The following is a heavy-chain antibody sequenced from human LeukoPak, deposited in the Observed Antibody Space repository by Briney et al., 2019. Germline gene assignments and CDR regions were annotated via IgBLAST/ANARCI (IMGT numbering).Heavy chain of an antibody. CDR1: GGSFSGYY. V-gene: IGHV4-34*01. D-gene: IGHD2-2*02. CDR3: ARGHDVVVPAAILGDAFDI. Sequence: SETLSLTCAVYGGSFSGYYWSWTRQPPGKGLEWIGEINHSGSTNYNSSLKSRVTISVDTSKNQFSLKLSSVTAADTAVYYCARGHDVVVPAAILGDAFDIWGQGTMVTVSS. J-gene: IGHJ3*02. CDR2: INHSGST.